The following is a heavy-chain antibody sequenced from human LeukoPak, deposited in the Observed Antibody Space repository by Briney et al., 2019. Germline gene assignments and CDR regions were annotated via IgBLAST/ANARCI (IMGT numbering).Heavy chain of an antibody. CDR3: ARGGDGNRRDFDY. D-gene: IGHD5-24*01. J-gene: IGHJ4*02. Sequence: ASVKVSCKAPGYTFTAYYLHWVRQAPGQGLEWMGWINPNSGDPNYAQNFQGRVTMARDTSISTAYMELSSLRSDDKAVYYCARGGDGNRRDFDYWGQGTLVTVSS. V-gene: IGHV1-2*02. CDR2: INPNSGDP. CDR1: GYTFTAYY.